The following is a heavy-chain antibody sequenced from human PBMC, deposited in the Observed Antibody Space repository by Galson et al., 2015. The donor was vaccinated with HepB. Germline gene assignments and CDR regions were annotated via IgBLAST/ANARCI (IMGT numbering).Heavy chain of an antibody. J-gene: IGHJ4*02. D-gene: IGHD3-3*01. CDR1: GFTFSSYW. CDR3: ARDQGGVDDFPPYFDY. Sequence: SLRLSCAASGFTFSSYWMHWVRQAPGKGLVWVSRINSDGSSTSYADSVKGRFTISRDNAENTLYLQMNSLGAEDTAVYYCARDQGGVDDFPPYFDYWGQGTLVIVSS. V-gene: IGHV3-74*01. CDR2: INSDGSST.